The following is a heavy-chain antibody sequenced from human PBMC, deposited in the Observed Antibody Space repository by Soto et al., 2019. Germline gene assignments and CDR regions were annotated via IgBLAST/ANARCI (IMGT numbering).Heavy chain of an antibody. V-gene: IGHV4-34*01. J-gene: IGHJ6*02. CDR2: INHSGST. Sequence: SETLSLTCAVYGGSFSGYYWSWIRQPPGKGLEWIGEINHSGSTNYNPSLKSRVTISVDTSKNQFSLKLSSVTAADTAVYYCARAGFGEPMAYYYDGMDVWGQGTTVTVSS. D-gene: IGHD3-10*01. CDR3: ARAGFGEPMAYYYDGMDV. CDR1: GGSFSGYY.